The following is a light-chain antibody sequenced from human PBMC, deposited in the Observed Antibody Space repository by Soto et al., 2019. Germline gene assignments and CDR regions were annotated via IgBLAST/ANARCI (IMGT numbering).Light chain of an antibody. Sequence: EIVLTQSPATLSLSPGERGTLSCRASESVTNYLAWYQQKPGQAPRLLVYDVSNRATGIPARFSGGGSGTDFTLTISNLEPEDFAVYYCQQRSDWPPLTFGGGTKVDIK. CDR1: ESVTNY. CDR3: QQRSDWPPLT. CDR2: DVS. J-gene: IGKJ4*01. V-gene: IGKV3-11*01.